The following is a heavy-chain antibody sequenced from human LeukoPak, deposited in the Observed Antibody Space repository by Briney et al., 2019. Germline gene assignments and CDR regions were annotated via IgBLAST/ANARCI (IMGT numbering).Heavy chain of an antibody. D-gene: IGHD4-23*01. Sequence: PSETLSLTCTVSGGSISSYYCNWIRQPPGKGLEWIGYIYYSGSTNYNPSLKSRVTISVDTSKNQFSLKLSSVTAADTAVYYCARLRGYSFDPWGQGTLVTVSS. CDR2: IYYSGST. CDR1: GGSISSYY. V-gene: IGHV4-59*08. J-gene: IGHJ5*02. CDR3: ARLRGYSFDP.